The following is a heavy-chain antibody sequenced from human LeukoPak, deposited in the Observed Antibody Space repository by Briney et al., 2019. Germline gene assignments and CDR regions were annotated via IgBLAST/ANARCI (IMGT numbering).Heavy chain of an antibody. D-gene: IGHD2/OR15-2a*01. J-gene: IGHJ4*02. V-gene: IGHV4-39*01. CDR2: LYFRGNT. CDR3: ARQSSPFYFVDY. Sequence: SETLSLTCSVSGGSISINSYYWDWIRQSPGKGLEWLGSLYFRGNTYYNPSLKSRVSISVDTSKNQFSLRLNSVTAADTAVYFCARQSSPFYFVDYWGQGIPVTVSS. CDR1: GGSISINSYY.